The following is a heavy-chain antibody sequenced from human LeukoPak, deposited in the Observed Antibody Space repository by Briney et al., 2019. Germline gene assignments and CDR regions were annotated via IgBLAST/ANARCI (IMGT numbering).Heavy chain of an antibody. V-gene: IGHV4-61*02. CDR3: AKEQAASAEYFQH. J-gene: IGHJ1*01. D-gene: IGHD2-15*01. CDR1: GGSISSGSYY. Sequence: SQTLSLTCTVSGGSISSGSYYWSWIRRPAGKGLEWIGRIYTSGSTNYNPSLKSRVTISVDTSKNQFSLRLSSVTTADTAVYYCAKEQAASAEYFQHWGQGTLVTVSS. CDR2: IYTSGST.